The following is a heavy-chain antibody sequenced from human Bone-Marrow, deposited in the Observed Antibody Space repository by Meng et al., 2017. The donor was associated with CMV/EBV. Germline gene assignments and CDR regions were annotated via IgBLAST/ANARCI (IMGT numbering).Heavy chain of an antibody. J-gene: IGHJ4*02. D-gene: IGHD6-13*01. V-gene: IGHV3-23*01. CDR1: GFTFSSYA. Sequence: GESLKISYAASGFTFSSYAMSWVRQAPGKGLEWVSAISGSGGSTDYADSVKGRFTISRDNSKNTLYLQMNSLRDEDTAVYYGANSVPEAGTGMDYWGQGTLVTVSS. CDR3: ANSVPEAGTGMDY. CDR2: ISGSGGST.